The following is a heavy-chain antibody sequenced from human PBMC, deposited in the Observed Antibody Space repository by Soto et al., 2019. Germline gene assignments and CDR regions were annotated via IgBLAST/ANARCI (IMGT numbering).Heavy chain of an antibody. J-gene: IGHJ4*02. Sequence: GSLRLSCAASGFTFSSYDMHWVRQATGKGLEWVSAIGTAGDTYYPGSVKGRFTISRENAKNSLYLQMNSLRAGDTAVYYCARGGIYYDSSGYYFDYWGQGTLVTVSS. D-gene: IGHD3-22*01. V-gene: IGHV3-13*01. CDR1: GFTFSSYD. CDR3: ARGGIYYDSSGYYFDY. CDR2: IGTAGDT.